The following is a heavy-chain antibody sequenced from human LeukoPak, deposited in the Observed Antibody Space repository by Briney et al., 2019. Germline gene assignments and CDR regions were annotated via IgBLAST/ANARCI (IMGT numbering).Heavy chain of an antibody. CDR1: GLRFSRGG. V-gene: IGHV3-30*02. CDR2: IQYDESSK. D-gene: IGHD6-13*01. CDR3: ARTGIAADKDAFDI. J-gene: IGHJ3*02. Sequence: PGGSLRLSCRASGLRFSRGGMHWIRQAPGKGLEGLAFIQYDESSKYYADSVKGRFTISRDNSKNTLYLQMNTLRSEDTAVYYCARTGIAADKDAFDIWGQGTMVTVSS.